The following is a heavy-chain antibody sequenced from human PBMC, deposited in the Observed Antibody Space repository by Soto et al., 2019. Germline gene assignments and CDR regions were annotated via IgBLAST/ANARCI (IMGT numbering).Heavy chain of an antibody. V-gene: IGHV3-33*01. CDR1: GFTFSSYG. D-gene: IGHD6-19*01. Sequence: QVQLVESGGGVVQPGRSLRLSCAAPGFTFSSYGMHWVRQAPGKGLEWVAVIWDDGSNKYYADSVKGRFTISRDHSKNTLYLQLNSLRAEDTAVYYCAVAVAGWVYGMDVWGQGTTVTVSS. CDR3: AVAVAGWVYGMDV. CDR2: IWDDGSNK. J-gene: IGHJ6*02.